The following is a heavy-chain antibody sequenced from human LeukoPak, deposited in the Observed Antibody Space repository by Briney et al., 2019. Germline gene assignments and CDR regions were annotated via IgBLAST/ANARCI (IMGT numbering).Heavy chain of an antibody. D-gene: IGHD3-10*01. CDR2: IYYSGST. CDR3: ARTPKYYYGSGSYWDY. CDR1: GGSISSGGYY. Sequence: SETLSLTCTVSGGSISSGGYYWSWIRQPPGKGLEWIGSIYYSGSTYYNPSLKSRVTISVDTSKNQFSLKLSSVTAADTAVYYCARTPKYYYGSGSYWDYWGQGTLVTVSS. J-gene: IGHJ4*02. V-gene: IGHV4-39*01.